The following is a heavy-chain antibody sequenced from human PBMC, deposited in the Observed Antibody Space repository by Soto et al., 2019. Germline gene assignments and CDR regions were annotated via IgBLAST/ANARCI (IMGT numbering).Heavy chain of an antibody. CDR1: GYTFTSYA. CDR2: INAGNGNT. Sequence: ASVKVSCKASGYTFTSYAMHWVRQAPGQRLEWMGWINAGNGNTKYSQKFQDRVTITRDTSGRTAYMELSKRRSEDTDVYYNARDQPYSSSWYFAFDIGGKGTMVNV. CDR3: ARDQPYSSSWYFAFDI. D-gene: IGHD6-13*01. V-gene: IGHV1-3*01. J-gene: IGHJ3*02.